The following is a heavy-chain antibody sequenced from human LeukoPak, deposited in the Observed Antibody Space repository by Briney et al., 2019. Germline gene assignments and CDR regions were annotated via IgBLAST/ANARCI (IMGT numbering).Heavy chain of an antibody. CDR2: ISYDGSYK. D-gene: IGHD3-10*01. CDR3: ARAQHRGWGFDY. V-gene: IGHV3-30*04. CDR1: GFTFSSYA. Sequence: GRSLRLSCAASGFTFSSYAMHWVRQAPGKGLEWVALISYDGSYKYYADSVKGRFTISRDDSKNTLYLQMNSLRAEDTAMYYCARAQHRGWGFDYWGQGTLVTVSS. J-gene: IGHJ4*02.